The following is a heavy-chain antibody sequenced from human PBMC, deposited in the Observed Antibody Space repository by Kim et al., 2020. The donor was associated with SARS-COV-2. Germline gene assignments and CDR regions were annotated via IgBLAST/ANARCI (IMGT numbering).Heavy chain of an antibody. CDR3: ARDAGADRPGDYYYYYGMDV. CDR1: GFTFSDYY. J-gene: IGHJ6*02. V-gene: IGHV3-11*06. Sequence: GGSLRLSCAASGFTFSDYYMSWIRQAPGKGLEWVSYISSSSSYTNYADSVKGRFTISRDNAKNSLYLQMNSLRAEDTAVYYCARDAGADRPGDYYYYYGMDVWGQGTTVTVSS. CDR2: ISSSSSYT. D-gene: IGHD1-26*01.